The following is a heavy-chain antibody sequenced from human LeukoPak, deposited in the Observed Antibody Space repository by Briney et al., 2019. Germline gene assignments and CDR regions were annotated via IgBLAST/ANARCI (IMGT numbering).Heavy chain of an antibody. J-gene: IGHJ4*02. V-gene: IGHV3-48*01. D-gene: IGHD6-19*01. Sequence: GGSLRLSCAASGFTFSSYSMNWVRQAPGKGLEWVSYISSSSNIMNYADSVKGRFTTSRDNAKNSLYLQMNSLRVEDTAVYHCARGAQWPYWGQGTLVTVSS. CDR3: ARGAQWPY. CDR1: GFTFSSYS. CDR2: ISSSSNIM.